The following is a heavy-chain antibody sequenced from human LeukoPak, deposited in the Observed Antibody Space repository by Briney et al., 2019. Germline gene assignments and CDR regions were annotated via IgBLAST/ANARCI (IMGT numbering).Heavy chain of an antibody. Sequence: SETLSLTCTVSGGSISSYYWRWIRQPPGKGLEWMGYIYYSGGTNYNPSLESRVTISVDTSKNQFSLKLSSVTAADTAVYYCARHTVGGNSGDCIYYDYWGKGTLVTVSS. CDR3: ARHTVGGNSGDCIYYDY. CDR1: GGSISSYY. D-gene: IGHD4-17*01. CDR2: IYYSGGT. J-gene: IGHJ4*02. V-gene: IGHV4-59*08.